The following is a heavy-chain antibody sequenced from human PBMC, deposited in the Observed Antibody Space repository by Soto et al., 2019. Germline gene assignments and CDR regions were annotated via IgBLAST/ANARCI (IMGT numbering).Heavy chain of an antibody. CDR1: GFIFSNYV. CDR3: AKDKGTGRKFFDY. J-gene: IGHJ4*02. CDR2: ISVGGESS. Sequence: EVQLLESGGGLVQPGGSLRLSCAASGFIFSNYVMSWVRQVPGKGLEWVSAISVGGESSYYADSVKGRFTISRDNSQNTLYLQRTSLRVEDTAVYYCAKDKGTGRKFFDYWGQGTLGTVSS. V-gene: IGHV3-23*01. D-gene: IGHD3-9*01.